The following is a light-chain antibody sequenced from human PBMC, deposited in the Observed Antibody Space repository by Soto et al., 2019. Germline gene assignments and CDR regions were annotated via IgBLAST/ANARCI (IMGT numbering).Light chain of an antibody. CDR3: QQYDNFPRT. J-gene: IGKJ1*01. V-gene: IGKV3-20*01. Sequence: EIVLTQSPGTLSLSPGERATLSCRASQSISSNYLAWHQQKPGQAPRLLIYGASNRATGVPDKFSGSGSGTDFTLTIDRLEPEDFAVYYRQQYDNFPRTFGPGTKVEFK. CDR1: QSISSNY. CDR2: GAS.